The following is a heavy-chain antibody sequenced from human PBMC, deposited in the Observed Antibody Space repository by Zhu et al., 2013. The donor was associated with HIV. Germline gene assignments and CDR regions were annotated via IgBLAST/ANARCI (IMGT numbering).Heavy chain of an antibody. V-gene: IGHV1-69*01. CDR3: ARGGSVGDYTLHY. CDR2: IIPMFGPG. J-gene: IGHJ4*02. Sequence: QVQLVQSGAEVKKPGSSVKVSCKVSGGTFSDLAISWVRQTPGQGLEWLGGIIPMFGPGKIAQKFQGRVSITADESTSTADLELTSLTSEDTAVYYCARGGSVGDYTLHYWGQGSLVTVSS. D-gene: IGHD4-17*01. CDR1: GGTFSDLA.